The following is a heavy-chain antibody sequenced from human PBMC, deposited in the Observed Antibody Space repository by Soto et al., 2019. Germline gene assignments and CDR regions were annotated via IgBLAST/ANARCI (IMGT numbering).Heavy chain of an antibody. V-gene: IGHV1-69*01. D-gene: IGHD3-22*01. CDR1: GGTFSSYA. CDR3: ARATYYYDSSGYYYPQYYFDY. Sequence: QVQLVQSGAEVKKPGSSVKVSCKASGGTFSSYAISWVRQAPGQGLEWMGGIIPIFGTANYAQKFQGRVTITADESTSKAYMELSSLRSEDTAVYYCARATYYYDSSGYYYPQYYFDYWGQGTLVTVSS. J-gene: IGHJ4*02. CDR2: IIPIFGTA.